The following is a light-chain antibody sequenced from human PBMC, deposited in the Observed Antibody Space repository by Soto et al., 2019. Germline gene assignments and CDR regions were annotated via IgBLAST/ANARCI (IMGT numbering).Light chain of an antibody. J-gene: IGLJ2*01. CDR3: QSYDSGLSGWL. Sequence: QSVLTQPPSVSGAPGQRVTISCTGSSSNIGAVFDVHWYQQVPGTAPKLLIYENTKRPSGVPDRFSGYKSGTSASLAITGLQAEDEDDYYCQSYDSGLSGWLFGGGTKLTVL. V-gene: IGLV1-40*01. CDR2: ENT. CDR1: SSNIGAVFD.